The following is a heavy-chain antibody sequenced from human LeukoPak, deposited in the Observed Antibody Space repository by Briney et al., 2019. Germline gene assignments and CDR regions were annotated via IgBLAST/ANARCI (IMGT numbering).Heavy chain of an antibody. D-gene: IGHD1-26*01. CDR2: ISYDGSNK. Sequence: GRPLRLSCAASGFTFSSYAMHWVRQAPGKGLEWVAVISYDGSNKYYADSVKGRFTISRDNSKNTLYLQMNSLRAEDTAVYYCASARVGALDYWGQGTLVTVSS. J-gene: IGHJ4*02. CDR1: GFTFSSYA. CDR3: ASARVGALDY. V-gene: IGHV3-30*01.